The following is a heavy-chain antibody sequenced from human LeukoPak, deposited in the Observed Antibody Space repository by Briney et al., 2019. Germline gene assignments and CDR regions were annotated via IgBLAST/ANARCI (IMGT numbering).Heavy chain of an antibody. CDR1: GFTFSSYS. CDR3: ARDQPRWFDP. J-gene: IGHJ5*02. V-gene: IGHV3-48*01. Sequence: PGGSLRLSCAASGFTFSSYSMSWVRQAPGKGLEWVSYISSSSSTIYYADSVKGRFTISRDNAKNSLYLQMNSLRAEDTAVYYCARDQPRWFDPWGQGTLVTVSS. CDR2: ISSSSSTI.